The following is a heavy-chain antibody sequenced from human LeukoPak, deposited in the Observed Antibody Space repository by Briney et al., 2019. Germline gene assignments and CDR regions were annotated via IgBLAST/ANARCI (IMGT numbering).Heavy chain of an antibody. CDR1: GGSMTSYY. D-gene: IGHD3-10*01. V-gene: IGHV4-59*08. CDR2: IYYSGSS. Sequence: SETLSLTCSVSGGSMTSYYWMWMRQPPGEGREWIGYIYYSGSSTYHPSLKSRVTISVDTSKNQFSLKLSSLTAADTALYYCPRHQPNGPGDAFDIWGQGTMVTVSS. J-gene: IGHJ3*02. CDR3: PRHQPNGPGDAFDI.